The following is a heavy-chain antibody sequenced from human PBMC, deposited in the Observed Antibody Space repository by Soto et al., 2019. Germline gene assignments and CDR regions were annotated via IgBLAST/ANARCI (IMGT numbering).Heavy chain of an antibody. CDR3: ARPRGIAPAVWYFEL. J-gene: IGHJ2*01. D-gene: IGHD6-13*01. Sequence: QVQLQESGPGLVKPSETLSLTCTVSGGSISSHYWGWIRQPPGRGLEWIGFIYYSGITDSNPSLKSRVTISLDTSKNQLSLRLSSVTAADTAVYYCARPRGIAPAVWYFELWGRGTLVTVSS. V-gene: IGHV4-59*08. CDR1: GGSISSHY. CDR2: IYYSGIT.